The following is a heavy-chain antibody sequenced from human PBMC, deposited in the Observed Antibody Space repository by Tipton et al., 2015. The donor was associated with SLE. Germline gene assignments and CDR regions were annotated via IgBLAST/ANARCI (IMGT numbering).Heavy chain of an antibody. V-gene: IGHV3-23*03. CDR1: GFTFSTYA. CDR2: IYSGGYT. CDR3: AKRGIYGDYDYYYYGMDV. Sequence: SGFTFSTYAMSWVRQAPGKGLEWVSVIYSGGYTYYADSVKGRFTISRDNSKNTLYLQMNSLRAEDTAVYYCAKRGIYGDYDYYYYGMDVWGQGTTVTVSS. J-gene: IGHJ6*02. D-gene: IGHD4-17*01.